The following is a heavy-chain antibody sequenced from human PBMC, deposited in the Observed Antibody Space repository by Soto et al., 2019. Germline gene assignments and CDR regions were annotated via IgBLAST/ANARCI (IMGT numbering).Heavy chain of an antibody. CDR1: GFIFSSYG. V-gene: IGHV3-30*18. J-gene: IGHJ5*02. CDR2: ISYDGSDK. CDR3: AKGQGNFDWLLRNWFDP. D-gene: IGHD3-9*01. Sequence: GGSLRLSCAASGFIFSSYGMHWVRQAPGKGLEWVAVISYDGSDKYYADSVKGRFTIYRDNSKNTLFLQMHRLRAEDTAVYFCAKGQGNFDWLLRNWFDPWGQGTPVTVSS.